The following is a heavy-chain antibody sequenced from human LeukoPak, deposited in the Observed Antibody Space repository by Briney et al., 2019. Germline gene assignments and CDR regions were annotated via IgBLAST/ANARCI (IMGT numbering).Heavy chain of an antibody. V-gene: IGHV3-23*01. D-gene: IGHD1-26*01. J-gene: IGHJ4*02. CDR1: GFILGTYA. CDR3: VKGREAYSGSYTPFAS. Sequence: GGSLRLSCAASGFILGTYAMNWVRQAPGKGLECVSTISGSGKNTYYTDSVKGRFTISRDSSKNTLYLQMNSLRAEDTAVYYCVKGREAYSGSYTPFASWGQGTWVTASS. CDR2: ISGSGKNT.